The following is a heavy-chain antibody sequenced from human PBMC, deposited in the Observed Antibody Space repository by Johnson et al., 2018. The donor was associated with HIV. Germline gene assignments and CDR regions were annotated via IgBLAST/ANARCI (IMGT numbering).Heavy chain of an antibody. V-gene: IGHV3-30*02. D-gene: IGHD6-19*01. CDR1: GFTFSSYW. CDR2: IRYDGNNK. Sequence: QVQLVESGGGLVQPGGSLRLSCVASGFTFSSYWMSWVRQVPGKGLEWVAFIRYDGNNKYYADSVKGRFTISRDDSKNTLYLQMNSLIPEDTAVYYCARVRRSGWYDNDAFDIWGQGTMVTVSS. J-gene: IGHJ3*02. CDR3: ARVRRSGWYDNDAFDI.